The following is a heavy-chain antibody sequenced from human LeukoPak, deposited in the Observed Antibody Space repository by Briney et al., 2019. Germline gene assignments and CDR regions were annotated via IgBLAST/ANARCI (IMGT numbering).Heavy chain of an antibody. CDR1: GYSFTNYW. CDR3: ARPHYGSADY. D-gene: IGHD3-10*01. V-gene: IGHV5-51*01. CDR2: IYPGDSNT. Sequence: GESLKISCKASGYSFTNYWIGWVRQMPGKGLEWMGIIYPGDSNTKYSPSLQGQVTISVDKSISTAYLQWSSLKASDTAMYYCARPHYGSADYWGQGTLVTVSS. J-gene: IGHJ4*02.